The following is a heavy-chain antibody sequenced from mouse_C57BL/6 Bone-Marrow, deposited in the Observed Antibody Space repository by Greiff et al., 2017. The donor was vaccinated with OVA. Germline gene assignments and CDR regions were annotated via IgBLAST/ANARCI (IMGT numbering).Heavy chain of an antibody. D-gene: IGHD1-1*01. CDR2: IDPSDSYT. Sequence: QVQLQQPGAELVRPGTSVKLSCKASGYTFTSYWMHWVKQRPGQGLEWIGVIDPSDSYTNYNQKFKGKATLTVDTSSSTAYMQLSSLTSEDSAVYYCARTGGNGSTVFAYWGQGTLVTVSA. V-gene: IGHV1-59*01. CDR3: ARTGGNGSTVFAY. J-gene: IGHJ3*01. CDR1: GYTFTSYW.